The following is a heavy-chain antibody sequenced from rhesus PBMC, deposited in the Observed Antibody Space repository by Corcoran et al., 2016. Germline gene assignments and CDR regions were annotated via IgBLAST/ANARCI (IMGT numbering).Heavy chain of an antibody. Sequence: EVQLVESGGGLAKPGGSLRLSCAASGFTFSDYYMDWVRQAPGKGLEWVTRSRNGGNSTWYADSVKGRFTISRENAKNTLYLQMNSLRTEDTAVYYCARDRAGGFDYWGQGVLVTVSS. CDR2: SRNGGNST. V-gene: IGHV3-178*01. D-gene: IGHD1-1*01. J-gene: IGHJ4*01. CDR3: ARDRAGGFDY. CDR1: GFTFSDYY.